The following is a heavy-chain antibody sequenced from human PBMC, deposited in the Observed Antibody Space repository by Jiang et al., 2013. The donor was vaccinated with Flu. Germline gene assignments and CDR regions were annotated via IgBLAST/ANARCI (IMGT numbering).Heavy chain of an antibody. Sequence: ASGFTFSSYAMHWVRQAPGKGLEYVSAISSNGGSTYYANSVKGRFTISRDNSKNTLYLQMGSLRAEDMAVYYCARATYYYDSSGYYTDWGQGTLVTVSS. CDR2: ISSNGGST. V-gene: IGHV3-64*01. CDR3: ARATYYYDSSGYYTD. D-gene: IGHD3-22*01. CDR1: GFTFSSYA. J-gene: IGHJ4*02.